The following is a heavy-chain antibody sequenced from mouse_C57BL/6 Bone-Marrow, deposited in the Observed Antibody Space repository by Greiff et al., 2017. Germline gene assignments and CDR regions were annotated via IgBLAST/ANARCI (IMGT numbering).Heavy chain of an antibody. CDR1: GYTFTSYT. Sequence: QVQLQQSGAELARPGASVKMSCKASGYTFTSYTMHWVKQRPGPGLEWIGYINPSSGYTKYNQKFKDKATLTADKSSSTAYMQLSSLTSEDSAVYYCAPLYYGFAYWGQGTLVTVSA. V-gene: IGHV1-4*01. CDR3: APLYYGFAY. D-gene: IGHD2-1*01. J-gene: IGHJ3*01. CDR2: INPSSGYT.